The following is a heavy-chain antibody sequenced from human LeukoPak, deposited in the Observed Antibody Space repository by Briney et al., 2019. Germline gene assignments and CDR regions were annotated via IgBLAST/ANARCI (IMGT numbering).Heavy chain of an antibody. Sequence: GGSLRLSCAASGFTFSSSAKSWVRQAPGKGLQWVSTISVGGVTTYFADSVKGRFTISRDNSKNTLYLQMNSLRAEDTAVYYCAKGVRGYSGYGEGVVDYWGQGTLVTVSS. CDR1: GFTFSSSA. CDR3: AKGVRGYSGYGEGVVDY. J-gene: IGHJ4*02. V-gene: IGHV3-23*01. D-gene: IGHD5-12*01. CDR2: ISVGGVTT.